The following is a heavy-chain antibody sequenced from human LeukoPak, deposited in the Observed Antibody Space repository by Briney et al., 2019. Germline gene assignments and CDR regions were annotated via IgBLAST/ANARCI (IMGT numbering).Heavy chain of an antibody. CDR1: GFTFSSYA. Sequence: PGGSLRLSCAASGFTFSSYAMHWVRQAPGKGLEWVAVISYDGSNKYYADSVKGRFTISRDNSKNTLYLQMNSLRAEDTAVYFCARENWANYYGSGSYDYNWFDPWGQGTLVTVSS. CDR2: ISYDGSNK. D-gene: IGHD3-10*01. CDR3: ARENWANYYGSGSYDYNWFDP. V-gene: IGHV3-30-3*01. J-gene: IGHJ5*02.